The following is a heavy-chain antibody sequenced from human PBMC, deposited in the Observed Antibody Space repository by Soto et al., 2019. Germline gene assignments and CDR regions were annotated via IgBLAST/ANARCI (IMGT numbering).Heavy chain of an antibody. CDR3: ARLVARYGSSTGWFDP. D-gene: IGHD6-6*01. V-gene: IGHV4-39*01. CDR1: DASITSTRNY. CDR2: IYHGGTT. Sequence: TENLSLTCTVSDASITSTRNYWFWIRQPPGKGLDWIGSIYHGGTTYYNPSLKTRVTISVDTSKNQFSLRLRSVTAADTAVYFCARLVARYGSSTGWFDPWGQGALVT. J-gene: IGHJ5*02.